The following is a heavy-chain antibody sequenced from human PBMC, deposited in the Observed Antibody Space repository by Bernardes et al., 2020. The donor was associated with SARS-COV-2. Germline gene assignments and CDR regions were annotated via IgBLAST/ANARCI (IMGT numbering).Heavy chain of an antibody. J-gene: IGHJ6*02. CDR2: IWYDGSNK. D-gene: IGHD6-13*01. CDR1: GFTFSSYG. V-gene: IGHV3-33*01. CDR3: ARGVWSSSWDTMDV. Sequence: GGSLRLSCAASGFTFSSYGMHWVRQAPGKGLEWVAVIWYDGSNKYYADSVKGRFTISRDNSKNTLYLQMNSLRAEDTAVYYCARGVWSSSWDTMDVWGQGTTVTVSS.